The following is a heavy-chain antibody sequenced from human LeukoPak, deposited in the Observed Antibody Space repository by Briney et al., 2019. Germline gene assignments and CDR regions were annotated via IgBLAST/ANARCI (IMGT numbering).Heavy chain of an antibody. Sequence: PSETLSLTCAVYGGSFSGYYWSWIRQPPGKGLEWIGEINHSGSTNYNSSLKSRVTISVDTSKNQFSLTLSSVTAADTAVYYCARARSGPARDYLDYWGQGILVTVSS. CDR2: INHSGST. J-gene: IGHJ4*02. CDR3: ARARSGPARDYLDY. CDR1: GGSFSGYY. D-gene: IGHD6-6*01. V-gene: IGHV4-34*01.